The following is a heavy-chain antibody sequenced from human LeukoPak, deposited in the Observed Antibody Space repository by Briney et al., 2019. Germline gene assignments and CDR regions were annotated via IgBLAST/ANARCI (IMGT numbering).Heavy chain of an antibody. D-gene: IGHD3-10*02. CDR3: AGLGITIIGGV. CDR2: ISYDGSNK. V-gene: IGHV3-30*03. Sequence: GGSLRLSCAASGFTFSSYGMHWVRQAPGKGLEWVAVISYDGSNKYYADSVKGRFTISRDNSKNTLYLQMNSLRAKDTAVYYCAGLGITIIGGVWGKGTTVTISS. CDR1: GFTFSSYG. J-gene: IGHJ6*04.